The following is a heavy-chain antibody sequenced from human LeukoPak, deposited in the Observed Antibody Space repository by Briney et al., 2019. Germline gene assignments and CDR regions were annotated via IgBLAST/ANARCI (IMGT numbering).Heavy chain of an antibody. CDR3: AKVASLCTSTSCVRGGFDY. J-gene: IGHJ4*02. D-gene: IGHD2-2*01. CDR1: GYTFSSQA. Sequence: GGSLRLSHTASGYTFSSQAMSWVRQAPGKGLECVSALSDSGGNKYYADSVKGGFTIPGHIPMHRLHLQMNSERSEHRPKYYCAKVASLCTSTSCVRGGFDYWGQGSLVTVSS. CDR2: LSDSGGNK. V-gene: IGHV3-23*01.